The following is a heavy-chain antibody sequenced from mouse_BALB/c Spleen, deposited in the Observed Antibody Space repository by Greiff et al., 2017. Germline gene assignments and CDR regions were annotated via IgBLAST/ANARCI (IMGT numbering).Heavy chain of an antibody. CDR2: ISYSGST. D-gene: IGHD2-14*01. CDR1: GYSITSDYA. CDR3: ARSVRRYDNYAMDY. Sequence: VQLKESGPGLVKPSQSLSLTCTVTGYSITSDYAWNWIRQFPGNKLEWMGYISYSGSTSYNPSLKSRISITRDTSKNQFFLQLNSVTTEDTATYYCARSVRRYDNYAMDYWGQGTSVTVSS. V-gene: IGHV3-2*02. J-gene: IGHJ4*01.